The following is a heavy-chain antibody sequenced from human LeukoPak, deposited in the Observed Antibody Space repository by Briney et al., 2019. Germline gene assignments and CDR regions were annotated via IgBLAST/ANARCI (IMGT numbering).Heavy chain of an antibody. CDR2: ISDSGGST. V-gene: IGHV3-23*01. Sequence: GGSLRLSCAASGFTFSSYAMNWVRQAPGKGLEWVSTISDSGGSTYYADSVKGRFTISRDNSKNTLSLHMNNLRVDDSVVYFCAKDPRYCGGDCYPSTSYFDYWGRGTLVSVSS. CDR1: GFTFSSYA. CDR3: AKDPRYCGGDCYPSTSYFDY. J-gene: IGHJ4*02. D-gene: IGHD2-21*02.